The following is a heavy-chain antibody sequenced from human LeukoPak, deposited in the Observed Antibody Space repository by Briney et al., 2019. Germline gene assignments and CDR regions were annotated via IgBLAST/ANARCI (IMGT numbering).Heavy chain of an antibody. CDR1: GYTFIVYN. D-gene: IGHD3-22*01. CDR3: ARAGGYYYVTSGYRQIFRYFDY. V-gene: IGHV1-2*02. J-gene: IGHJ4*02. CDR2: INPNSGGT. Sequence: ASVKVSCKASGYTFIVYNMHWVRQAPGQGLEWMGWINPNSGGTIYAQKFQGRVTMTTETSISTASMELSGLTSDDTAVYYCARAGGYYYVTSGYRQIFRYFDYWGQGTLVTVSS.